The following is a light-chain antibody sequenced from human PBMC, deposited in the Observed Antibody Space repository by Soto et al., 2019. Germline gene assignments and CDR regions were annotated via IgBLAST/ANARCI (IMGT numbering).Light chain of an antibody. CDR3: CSYAGNYKVI. Sequence: QSALTQPRSVSGSPGQSVTISCTGTSSDVGGYNYVSWYQHHPGKAPKLLIYDVIKRPSGVPDRFSGSKSGNTASLTISGLQTEDEADYYCCSYAGNYKVIFGGGTKVTVL. V-gene: IGLV2-11*01. J-gene: IGLJ2*01. CDR2: DVI. CDR1: SSDVGGYNY.